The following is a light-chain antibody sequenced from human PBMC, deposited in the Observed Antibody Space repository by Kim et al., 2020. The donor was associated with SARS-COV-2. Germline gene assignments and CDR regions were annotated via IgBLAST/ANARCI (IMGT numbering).Light chain of an antibody. CDR2: EVS. V-gene: IGLV2-23*02. CDR3: CSYAGSSTLL. Sequence: GQSITISCTGNSSDVGSYNLVSWYQQHPSKAPKLMIYEVSKRPSGVSNRFSGSKSGNTASLTISGLQAEDEADYYCCSYAGSSTLLFGGGTQLTVL. J-gene: IGLJ2*01. CDR1: SSDVGSYNL.